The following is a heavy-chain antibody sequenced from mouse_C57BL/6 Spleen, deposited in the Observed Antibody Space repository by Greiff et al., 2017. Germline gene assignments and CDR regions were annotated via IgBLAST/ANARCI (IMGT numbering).Heavy chain of an antibody. J-gene: IGHJ4*01. CDR2: IDPETGGT. CDR3: TSIYYGNFYAMDY. CDR1: GYTFTDYE. V-gene: IGHV1-15*01. D-gene: IGHD2-1*01. Sequence: QVHVKQSGAELVRPGASVTLSCKASGYTFTDYEMHWVKQTPVHGLEWIGAIDPETGGTAYNQKFKGKAILTADKSSSTAYMGLRSLTSEDSAVYNCTSIYYGNFYAMDYWGQGTSVTVSS.